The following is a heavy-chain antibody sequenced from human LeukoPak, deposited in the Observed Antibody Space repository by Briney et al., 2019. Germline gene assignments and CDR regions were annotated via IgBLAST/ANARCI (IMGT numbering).Heavy chain of an antibody. CDR1: GFTFSSYW. CDR2: ISSDGTTT. V-gene: IGHV3-74*01. CDR3: ARATAYYDFWSGYYINDAFDI. Sequence: GGSLRLSCAASGFTFSSYWMHWVRQAPGKGLVWVSRISSDGTTTNYADSVKGRFTISRDNAKDTLYLQMNSLRAEDTAVFYCARATAYYDFWSGYYINDAFDIWGQGTMVTVSS. D-gene: IGHD3-3*01. J-gene: IGHJ3*02.